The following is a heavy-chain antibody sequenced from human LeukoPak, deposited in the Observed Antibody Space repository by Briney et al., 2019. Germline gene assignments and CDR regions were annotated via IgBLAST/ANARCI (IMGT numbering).Heavy chain of an antibody. CDR1: GFTFSSYA. V-gene: IGHV3-23*01. CDR2: ISGSGGST. Sequence: GGSLRLSCAASGFTFSSYAMSWVRQAPGKGLEWVSAISGSGGSTYYADSVKGRFTISRDNSKDTLYLQMNSLRAEDTAVYYCAKASGGSSWYYFGYWGQGTLVTVSS. D-gene: IGHD6-13*01. CDR3: AKASGGSSWYYFGY. J-gene: IGHJ4*02.